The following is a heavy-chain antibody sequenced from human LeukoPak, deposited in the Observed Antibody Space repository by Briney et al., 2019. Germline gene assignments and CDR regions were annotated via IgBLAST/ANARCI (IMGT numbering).Heavy chain of an antibody. D-gene: IGHD6-19*01. CDR2: IYHSGST. CDR3: ARAKSIAVAGYYYYYGMDV. J-gene: IGHJ6*02. Sequence: SETLSLTCTVSGYSISSGYYWGWIRQPPGKGLEWIGSIYHSGSTHYNPSLKSRVTISVDTSKNQFSLKLSSVTAADTAVYYCARAKSIAVAGYYYYYGMDVWGQGTTVTVSS. V-gene: IGHV4-38-2*02. CDR1: GYSISSGYY.